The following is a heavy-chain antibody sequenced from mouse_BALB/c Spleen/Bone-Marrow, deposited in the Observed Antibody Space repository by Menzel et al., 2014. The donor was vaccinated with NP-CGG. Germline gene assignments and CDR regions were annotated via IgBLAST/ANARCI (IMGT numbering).Heavy chain of an antibody. Sequence: EVMLVESGGGLVQPGGSLKLSCAASGFTFSSCGMSWVRQTPDKRLELVATINSNGGSTYYPDSVKGRFTISRDNAKNTLYLQMSSLKSEDTAMYYCARDPLYYYAWGQGTLVTVSA. D-gene: IGHD1-1*01. CDR2: INSNGGST. V-gene: IGHV5-6-3*01. J-gene: IGHJ3*01. CDR1: GFTFSSCG. CDR3: ARDPLYYYA.